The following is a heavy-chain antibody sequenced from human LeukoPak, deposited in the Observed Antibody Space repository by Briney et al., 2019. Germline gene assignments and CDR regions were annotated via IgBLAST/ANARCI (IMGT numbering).Heavy chain of an antibody. CDR1: GYTFTSYD. Sequence: ASVKVSCKASGYTFTSYDINWVRQATGQGLEWMGWMNPNSGNTGYAQKFQGRVTMTRNTSISTAYMELSSLRSEDTAVYYCARGRSTMARGVIGLYYYYYGMDVWGQGTTVTVSS. CDR3: ARGRSTMARGVIGLYYYYYGMDV. D-gene: IGHD3-10*01. V-gene: IGHV1-8*01. J-gene: IGHJ6*02. CDR2: MNPNSGNT.